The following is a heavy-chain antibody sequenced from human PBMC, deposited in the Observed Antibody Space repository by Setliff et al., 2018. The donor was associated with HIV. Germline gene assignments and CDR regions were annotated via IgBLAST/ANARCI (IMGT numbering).Heavy chain of an antibody. V-gene: IGHV3-48*01. CDR1: GFSFSIYH. J-gene: IGHJ4*02. CDR3: ARDNNRGGAVDY. Sequence: PGGSLRLSCAASGFSFSIYHMNWVRQAPGKGLEWVSYIRSDSTIIYYADSVEGRFTVSRDNVENSLYLQMNSLRAEDTAIYYCARDNNRGGAVDYWGQGTLVTVSS. CDR2: IRSDSTII. D-gene: IGHD3-16*01.